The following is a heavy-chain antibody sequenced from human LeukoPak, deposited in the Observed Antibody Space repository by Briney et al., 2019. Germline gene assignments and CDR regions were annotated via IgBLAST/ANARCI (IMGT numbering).Heavy chain of an antibody. Sequence: GGSLRLSCAASGFTFSDYWMHWVRQAPGKGLVWVSRVNRDGSSTSYADSVKGRFTISRDNAKNTQSLQMNSLRAEDTAVYYCARDRSISAAGDTYWGQGTLVTVSS. J-gene: IGHJ4*02. CDR2: VNRDGSST. CDR3: ARDRSISAAGDTY. V-gene: IGHV3-74*01. D-gene: IGHD6-13*01. CDR1: GFTFSDYW.